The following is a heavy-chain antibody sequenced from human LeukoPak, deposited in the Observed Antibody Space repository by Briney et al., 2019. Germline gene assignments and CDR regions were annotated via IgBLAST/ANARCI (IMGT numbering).Heavy chain of an antibody. V-gene: IGHV3-53*01. Sequence: GGSLRLSCAASGFTVSSNYMSWVRQAPGKGLEWVSIIYSGGSTFYADSVKGRFTISRDNSKNTLYLQMNSLRAEDTAVYYCARGGSYLSAFDIWGQGTMITVSS. J-gene: IGHJ3*02. CDR1: GFTVSSNY. D-gene: IGHD1-26*01. CDR2: IYSGGST. CDR3: ARGGSYLSAFDI.